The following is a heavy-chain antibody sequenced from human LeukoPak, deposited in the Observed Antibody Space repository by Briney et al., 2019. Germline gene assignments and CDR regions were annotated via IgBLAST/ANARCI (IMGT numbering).Heavy chain of an antibody. CDR3: VRGNYDNRGYSEAFDI. Sequence: PSGTLSLTCTVSGASISSSYWSWIRQPPGKRLEWIGYIYYNGNTNSNPSLKSRVTISADTSKNRFSLKLSSVTAADTAIYYCVRGNYDNRGYSEAFDIWGQGTLVSVSS. CDR1: GASISSSY. J-gene: IGHJ3*02. CDR2: IYYNGNT. V-gene: IGHV4-59*01. D-gene: IGHD3-22*01.